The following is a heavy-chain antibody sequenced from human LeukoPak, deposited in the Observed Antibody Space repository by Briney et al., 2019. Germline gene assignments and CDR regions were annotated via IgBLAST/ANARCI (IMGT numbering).Heavy chain of an antibody. Sequence: PSETLSLTCTVSGGSFSVNYWTWIRQPPGKGLEYIGYVDYRGTTNYKPSLKSRVSISLDTSKNQFSLNLSSVTAADTAVYYCARRYGDYAYYFDYWGQGTLVTVSS. J-gene: IGHJ4*02. D-gene: IGHD4-17*01. CDR3: ARRYGDYAYYFDY. CDR1: GGSFSVNY. CDR2: VDYRGTT. V-gene: IGHV4-59*12.